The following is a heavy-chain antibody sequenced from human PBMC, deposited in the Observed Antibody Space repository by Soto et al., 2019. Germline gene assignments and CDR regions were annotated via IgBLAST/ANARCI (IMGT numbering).Heavy chain of an antibody. CDR1: AYTCTSYH. D-gene: IGHD2-8*01. CDR3: ARNLYGRAFDI. CDR2: INAFDDDT. V-gene: IGHV1-18*04. Sequence: QAQLEQSGPEVKRPGASLKVSCKASAYTCTSYHISWVRQAPGQGLEWIGWINAFDDDTNYSQKFQDRVTMTAHRSTDTAYLDLRSLGSDDTAIYYCARNLYGRAFDIWGQGTMVTVSS. J-gene: IGHJ3*02.